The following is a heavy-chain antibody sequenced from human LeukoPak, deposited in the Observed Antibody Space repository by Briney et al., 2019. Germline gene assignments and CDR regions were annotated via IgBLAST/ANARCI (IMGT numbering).Heavy chain of an antibody. V-gene: IGHV4-61*01. CDR1: GGSVSSRTYY. D-gene: IGHD3-22*01. Sequence: SETLSLTCTVSGGSVSSRTYYWSWLRQPPGKGLEWIGYIYSSGSTNYNPSLKSRVTISVDTSKKQFSLKLTSVTAADTAVYYCARAPYYYDNSGYFRFDYWGQGTLVTVSS. CDR3: ARAPYYYDNSGYFRFDY. J-gene: IGHJ4*02. CDR2: IYSSGST.